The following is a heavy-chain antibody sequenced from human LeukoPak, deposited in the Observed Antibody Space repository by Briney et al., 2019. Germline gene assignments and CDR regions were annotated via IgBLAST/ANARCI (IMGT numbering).Heavy chain of an antibody. CDR3: ARVRIVGAPYFDY. D-gene: IGHD1-26*01. CDR1: GGSISSSSYY. J-gene: IGHJ4*02. V-gene: IGHV4-39*07. CDR2: IYYSGST. Sequence: SETLSLTCTVSGGSISSSSYYWGWIRQPPGKGLEWIGSIYYSGSTYYNPSLRSRVTISVDTSKNQFSLKLSSVTAADTAVYYCARVRIVGAPYFDYWGQGTLVTVSS.